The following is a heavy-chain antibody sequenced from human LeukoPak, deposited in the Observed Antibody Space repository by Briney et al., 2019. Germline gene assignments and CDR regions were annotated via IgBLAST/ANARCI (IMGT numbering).Heavy chain of an antibody. V-gene: IGHV1-24*01. CDR3: TYCSSTSCLDAFDI. J-gene: IGHJ3*02. CDR1: GYTLTELS. Sequence: GASVKVSCKVSGYTLTELSMHWVRQAPGKGLEWMGGYDPEDGETIYAQKFQGRVTITTDESTSTAYMELSSLRSEDTAVYYCTYCSSTSCLDAFDIWGQGTMVTVSS. CDR2: YDPEDGET. D-gene: IGHD2-2*01.